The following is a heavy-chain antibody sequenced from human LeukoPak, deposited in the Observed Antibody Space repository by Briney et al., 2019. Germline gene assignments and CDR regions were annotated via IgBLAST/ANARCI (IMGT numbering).Heavy chain of an antibody. CDR1: GGSINSGSYY. V-gene: IGHV4-39*01. D-gene: IGHD3-9*01. Sequence: SETLSLTCTVSGGSINSGSYYWGWIRQPPEKGLEWIGTIYYSGNTYYNSSLKSRVTISVDTSKNQFSLKLNSVTAADTAVYYCAGLSSYDILTGYYRPYYFHYWAREPWSPSPQ. J-gene: IGHJ4*02. CDR3: AGLSSYDILTGYYRPYYFHY. CDR2: IYYSGNT.